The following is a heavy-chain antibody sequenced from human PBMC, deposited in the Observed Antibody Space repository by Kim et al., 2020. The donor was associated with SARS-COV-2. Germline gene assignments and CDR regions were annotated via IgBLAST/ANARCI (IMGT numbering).Heavy chain of an antibody. J-gene: IGHJ5*02. CDR2: INHSGST. D-gene: IGHD1-1*01. CDR3: ARGRNWNDAWFDP. Sequence: SETLSLTCAVYGGSFSGYYWSWIRQPPGKGLEWIGEINHSGSTNYNPSLKSRVTISVDTSKNQFSLKLSSVTAADTAVYYCARGRNWNDAWFDPWGQGTLVTVSS. CDR1: GGSFSGYY. V-gene: IGHV4-34*01.